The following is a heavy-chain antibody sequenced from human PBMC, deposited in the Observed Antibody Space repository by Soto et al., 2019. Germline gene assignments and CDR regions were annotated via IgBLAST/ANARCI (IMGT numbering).Heavy chain of an antibody. CDR1: GFSLANYP. Sequence: PGGSLRLSCVASGFSLANYPMNWVRQTPGKGLEWISYSSPRGDTIYYADSVEGRFTISRDNARNSLSLHMSSLRDEDSALYYCAQGPNTNVGWPYHFESWGQGVPVTVSS. D-gene: IGHD3-9*01. CDR2: SSPRGDTI. V-gene: IGHV3-48*02. CDR3: AQGPNTNVGWPYHFES. J-gene: IGHJ4*02.